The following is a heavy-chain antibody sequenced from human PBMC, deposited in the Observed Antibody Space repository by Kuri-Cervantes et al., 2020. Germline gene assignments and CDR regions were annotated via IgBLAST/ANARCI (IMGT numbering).Heavy chain of an antibody. V-gene: IGHV4-39*07. D-gene: IGHD7-27*01. CDR1: GGSISSSNYY. J-gene: IGHJ6*03. CDR3: ARVRWGFDVYYYYYMDV. Sequence: SETLSLTCTVSGGSISSSNYYWGWIRQPPGKGLEWIGSIYHSGSTYYNPSLKSRVTISVDTSNNQFSLKLSSVTAADTAVYYCARVRWGFDVYYYYYMDVWGKGTTVTVSS. CDR2: IYHSGST.